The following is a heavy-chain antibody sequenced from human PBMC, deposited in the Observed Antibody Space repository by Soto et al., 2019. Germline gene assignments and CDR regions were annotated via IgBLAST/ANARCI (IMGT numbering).Heavy chain of an antibody. J-gene: IGHJ3*02. V-gene: IGHV3-64*01. CDR1: GFTFSSYA. CDR2: ISSNGGST. Sequence: GGSLRLSCAASGFTFSSYAMHWVRQAPGKGLEYVSAISSNGGSTYYANSVKGRFTISRDNSKNTLYLQMGSLRAEDMAVYYCARDRVITFGGVIVPNDAFDIWGQGTMVTVSS. CDR3: ARDRVITFGGVIVPNDAFDI. D-gene: IGHD3-16*02.